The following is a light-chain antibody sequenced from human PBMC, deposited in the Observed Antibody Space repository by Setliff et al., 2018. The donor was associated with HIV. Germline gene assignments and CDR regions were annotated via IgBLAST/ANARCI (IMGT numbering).Light chain of an antibody. CDR1: SSDVGSRYNY. J-gene: IGLJ1*01. CDR2: DVT. V-gene: IGLV2-14*03. Sequence: QSALTQPASVSGSPGQSTTITCTGTSSDVGSRYNYVSWYQQHPGKAPKLLIFDVTYRPSGVSNRFSGSKSGNTASLTISGLQDEDEADYYCCSYLSTNNYVFGTGTKV. CDR3: CSYLSTNNYV.